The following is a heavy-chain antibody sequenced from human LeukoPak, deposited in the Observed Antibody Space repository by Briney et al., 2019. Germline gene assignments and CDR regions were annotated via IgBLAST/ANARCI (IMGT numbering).Heavy chain of an antibody. CDR3: ARISQSSGGFYY. CDR2: ISYRGST. CDR1: GGSISNSGGFY. D-gene: IGHD2-15*01. Sequence: PSETLSLTCTVSGGSISNSGGFYWSWIRQHPGDGLEWIGFISYRGSTYYNPSLKSRVSKSVDTSRSQFSLRLTSVTDEDTAVYYCARISQSSGGFYYWGQGTLVTVSS. J-gene: IGHJ4*02. V-gene: IGHV4-31*02.